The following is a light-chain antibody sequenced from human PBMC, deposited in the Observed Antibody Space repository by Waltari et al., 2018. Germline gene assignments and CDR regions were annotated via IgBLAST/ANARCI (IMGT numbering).Light chain of an antibody. V-gene: IGKV1-5*03. CDR3: QQYNVYSLT. Sequence: DIQMTQSPSTLSASVGDRVTITCRASQSISNWLAWYQQKPGKAPNFLIYKTSNLESGVPSRFSGSGSGTEFTLTISSLQPDDFATYYCQQYNVYSLTFGGGTKVEIK. J-gene: IGKJ4*01. CDR2: KTS. CDR1: QSISNW.